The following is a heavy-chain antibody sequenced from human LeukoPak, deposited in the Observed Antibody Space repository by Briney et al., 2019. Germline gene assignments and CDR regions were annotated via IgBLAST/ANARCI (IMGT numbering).Heavy chain of an antibody. V-gene: IGHV4-61*02. CDR3: ARLGGDIVATIHYYYMDV. J-gene: IGHJ6*03. CDR1: GGSISSGSYY. CDR2: IYTSGST. Sequence: PSETLSLTCTVSGGSISSGSYYWSWIRQPAGKGLEWIGRIYTSGSTNYNPSLKSRVTISVDTSKNQFSLKLSSVTAADTAVYYCARLGGDIVATIHYYYMDVWGKGTTVTVSS. D-gene: IGHD5-12*01.